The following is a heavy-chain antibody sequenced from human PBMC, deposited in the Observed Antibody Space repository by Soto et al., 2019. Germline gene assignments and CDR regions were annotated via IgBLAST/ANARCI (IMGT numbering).Heavy chain of an antibody. CDR2: ISAYNGNT. D-gene: IGHD6-19*01. CDR1: GYTFTSYG. Sequence: GASVKVSCKASGYTFTSYGISWVRQAPGQGLEWMGWISAYNGNTNYAQKLQGRVTMTTDTSTSTAYMELRSLRSDDTAVYYCARGLRGIVMAGFQNAFDIWGQGTMVTVSS. CDR3: ARGLRGIVMAGFQNAFDI. V-gene: IGHV1-18*01. J-gene: IGHJ3*02.